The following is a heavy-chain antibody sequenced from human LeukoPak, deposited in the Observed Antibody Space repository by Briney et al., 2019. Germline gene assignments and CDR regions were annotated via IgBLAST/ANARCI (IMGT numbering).Heavy chain of an antibody. D-gene: IGHD4-17*01. CDR1: GYTFTSYG. CDR3: ARDKPTVTTPNWFDP. V-gene: IGHV1-18*01. J-gene: IGHJ5*02. CDR2: ISAYNGNT. Sequence: ASVKVSCKASGYTFTSYGISWVRQAPGQGLEWMGWISAYNGNTNYAQKLQGRVTMTTDTSASTAYMELRSLRSDDTAVYYCARDKPTVTTPNWFDPWGQGTLVTVSS.